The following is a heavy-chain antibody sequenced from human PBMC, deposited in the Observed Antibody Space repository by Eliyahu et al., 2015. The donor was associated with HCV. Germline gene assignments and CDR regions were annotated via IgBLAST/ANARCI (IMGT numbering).Heavy chain of an antibody. CDR2: ISVTGNIV. D-gene: IGHD3-22*01. Sequence: QVQLVESGGGLVKPGGSLRLSCEASGFSFSESYMTWLRQAPGKRLEWLAYISVTGNIVYYVDSVKGRFTISRDNAKSSVYLQMDSLRVEDTAVYYCARDPAYYSTPRVPYWGQGVQVTVSS. V-gene: IGHV3-11*01. CDR3: ARDPAYYSTPRVPY. CDR1: GFSFSESY. J-gene: IGHJ4*02.